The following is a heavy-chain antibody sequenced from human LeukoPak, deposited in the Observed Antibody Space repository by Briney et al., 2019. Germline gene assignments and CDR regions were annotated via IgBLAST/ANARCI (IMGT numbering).Heavy chain of an antibody. D-gene: IGHD4-17*01. CDR2: IYYSGST. V-gene: IGHV4-30-4*08. J-gene: IGHJ5*02. CDR1: GGSISSGDYY. CDR3: ARDLQTPGDYGDYGSPPNWFDP. Sequence: PSQTLSLTCTVSGGSISSGDYYWSWIRQPPGKGLEWIGYIYYSGSTYYNPSLKSRVTISVDTSKNQFSLKLSSVTAADTAVYYCARDLQTPGDYGDYGSPPNWFDPWGQGTLVTVSS.